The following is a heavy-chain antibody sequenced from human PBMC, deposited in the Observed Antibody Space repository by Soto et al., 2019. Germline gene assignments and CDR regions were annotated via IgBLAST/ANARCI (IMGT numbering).Heavy chain of an antibody. Sequence: QVQLVESGGGLVKPGGSLRLSCAASGFTFSDYYMSWIRQAPGKGLEWVSYISSTTGYTNYANAVKGRFTISRDNAKNSLYLQMNSLSAEETAVYYCATFAMVNYGHFDYWGQGTLVTVSS. J-gene: IGHJ4*02. CDR1: GFTFSDYY. CDR3: ATFAMVNYGHFDY. CDR2: ISSTTGYT. V-gene: IGHV3-11*05. D-gene: IGHD5-18*01.